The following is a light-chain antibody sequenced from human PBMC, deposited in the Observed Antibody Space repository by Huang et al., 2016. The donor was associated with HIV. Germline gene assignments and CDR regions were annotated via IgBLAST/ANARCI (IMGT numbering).Light chain of an antibody. V-gene: IGKV1-NL1*01. CDR2: ATS. Sequence: DIQMTQSPSSLSASVGDRVTITCRASQGICNSLAWSQQKPEKAPRLLLYATSTLESGVPSRFSGSGSGTHYTLTINTLQPEDIASYYCQQYHSLPWTFGQGTKVEIK. J-gene: IGKJ1*01. CDR1: QGICNS. CDR3: QQYHSLPWT.